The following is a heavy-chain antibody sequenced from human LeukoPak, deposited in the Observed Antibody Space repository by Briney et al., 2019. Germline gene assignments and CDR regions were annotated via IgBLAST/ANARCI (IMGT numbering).Heavy chain of an antibody. D-gene: IGHD1-7*01. V-gene: IGHV1-46*03. Sequence: GASVKVSCKASGYTFTSYYMHWARQAPGQGLEWMGIINLSGGSTSYAQKFQGRVTMTRDTSTSTVYMELSSLRSEDTAVYYCARSDPAKLQFDYWGQGTLVTVSS. CDR3: ARSDPAKLQFDY. J-gene: IGHJ4*02. CDR1: GYTFTSYY. CDR2: INLSGGST.